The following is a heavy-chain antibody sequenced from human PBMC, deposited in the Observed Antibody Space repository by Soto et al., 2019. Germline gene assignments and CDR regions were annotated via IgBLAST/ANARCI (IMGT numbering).Heavy chain of an antibody. CDR2: IYYSGST. D-gene: IGHD2-2*01. CDR1: GGSISNYY. J-gene: IGHJ4*02. V-gene: IGHV4-59*01. CDR3: ARRGCSSAGCPYYFDY. Sequence: SETLSLTCTVSGGSISNYYWGWIRQPPGKGLEWIGYIYYSGSTNYNPSLKSRVTISVDTSKNQFSLKLNSVTAADTAVYYCARRGCSSAGCPYYFDYWGQGTLVTRLL.